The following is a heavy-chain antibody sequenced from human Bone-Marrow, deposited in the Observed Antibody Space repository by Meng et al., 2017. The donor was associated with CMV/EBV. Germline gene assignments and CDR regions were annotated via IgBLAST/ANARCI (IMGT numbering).Heavy chain of an antibody. Sequence: VSGGPVSSGSYYWSWIRQPPGKGLEWIGYIYYSGSTNYNPSLKSRVTISVDTSKNQFSLKLSSVTAADTAVYYCARSGAPGYWYFDLWGRGTLVTVSS. D-gene: IGHD3-10*01. CDR3: ARSGAPGYWYFDL. CDR2: IYYSGST. J-gene: IGHJ2*01. CDR1: GGPVSSGSYY. V-gene: IGHV4-61*01.